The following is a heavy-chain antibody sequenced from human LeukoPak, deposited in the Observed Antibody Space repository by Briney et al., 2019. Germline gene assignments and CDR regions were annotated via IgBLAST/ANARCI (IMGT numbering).Heavy chain of an antibody. V-gene: IGHV3-30*18. CDR2: ISYDGSNK. J-gene: IGHJ4*02. CDR1: GFTFSSYG. D-gene: IGHD6-13*01. CDR3: AKDHGQGYSSSWYYFDY. Sequence: GRSLRLSCTASGFTFSSYGMHWVRQAPGKGLEWVTVISYDGSNKYYADSVKGRFTISRDNSKNTLYLQMNSLRAEDTAVYYCAKDHGQGYSSSWYYFDYWGQGTLVTASS.